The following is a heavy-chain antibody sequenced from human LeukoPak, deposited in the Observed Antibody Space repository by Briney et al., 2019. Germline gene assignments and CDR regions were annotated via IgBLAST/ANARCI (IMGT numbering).Heavy chain of an antibody. CDR3: ARDSLYCSSTSCPIDY. J-gene: IGHJ4*02. D-gene: IGHD2-2*01. Sequence: GSLRLSCAASGFTFRSHAMHWVRQAPGKGLEWVAVISYDGSNKYYADSVKGGFTISRDNSKNTLYLQMNSLRAEDTAVYYCARDSLYCSSTSCPIDYWGQGTLVTVSS. CDR1: GFTFRSHA. CDR2: ISYDGSNK. V-gene: IGHV3-30*04.